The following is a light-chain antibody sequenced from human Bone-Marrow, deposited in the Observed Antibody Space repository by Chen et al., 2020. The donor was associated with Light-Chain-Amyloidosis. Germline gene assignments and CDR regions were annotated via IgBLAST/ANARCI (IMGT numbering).Light chain of an antibody. CDR3: CSYAGSQIFV. Sequence: QSALTQPASVSGSPGQSITISCTGTSTDVGNYNLVYWYQRHPGKAPKLIIFEDNKRPSGVPSRFSGSRSGYTASLTISGLQAEDESDYYCCSYAGSQIFVFGTGSRVTVL. V-gene: IGLV2-23*01. J-gene: IGLJ1*01. CDR1: STDVGNYNL. CDR2: EDN.